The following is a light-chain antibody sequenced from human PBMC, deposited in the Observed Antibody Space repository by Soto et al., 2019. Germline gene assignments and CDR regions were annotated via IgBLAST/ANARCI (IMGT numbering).Light chain of an antibody. CDR3: QQYDNWPRT. CDR1: QSVSSY. J-gene: IGKJ1*01. V-gene: IGKV3-15*01. Sequence: IVLTQSPATLSLTPGERANIYCRASQSVSSYLAWYQQKPGQAPRLLISGASSRATGIPARFSGSGSGTEFTLSISSLQSEDFAVYYCQQYDNWPRTFGQGTEVDIK. CDR2: GAS.